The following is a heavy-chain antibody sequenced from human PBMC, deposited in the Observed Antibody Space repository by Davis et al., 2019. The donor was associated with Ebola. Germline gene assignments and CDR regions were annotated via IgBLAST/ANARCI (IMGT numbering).Heavy chain of an antibody. CDR2: INHSGST. CDR1: GGSFSGYY. V-gene: IGHV4-34*01. Sequence: MPSETLSLTCAVYGGSFSGYYWSWIRQPPGKGLEWIGEINHSGSTNYNPSLKSRVTISVDTSKNPFSLKLSSVTAADTAVYYCARGPWALTIFGPQNNYYFDYWGQGTLVTVSS. J-gene: IGHJ4*02. D-gene: IGHD3-3*01. CDR3: ARGPWALTIFGPQNNYYFDY.